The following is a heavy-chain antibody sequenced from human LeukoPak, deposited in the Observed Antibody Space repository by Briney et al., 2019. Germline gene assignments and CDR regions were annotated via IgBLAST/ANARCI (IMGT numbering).Heavy chain of an antibody. V-gene: IGHV3-49*03. D-gene: IGHD3-10*01. J-gene: IGHJ4*02. CDR2: IRSKAYGGTT. CDR1: GFTFGDYA. Sequence: PGGSLRLSCTASGFTFGDYAMSWFRQAPGKGLEWVGFIRSKAYGGTTEYAASVKVRFTISRDDSKSIAYLQMNSLKTEDTAVYYCTRDWGPLWFGELLSFDYWGQGTLVTVSS. CDR3: TRDWGPLWFGELLSFDY.